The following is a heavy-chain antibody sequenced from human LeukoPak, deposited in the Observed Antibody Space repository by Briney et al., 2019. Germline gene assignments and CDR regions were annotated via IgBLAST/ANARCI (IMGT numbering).Heavy chain of an antibody. J-gene: IGHJ4*02. Sequence: PSATLSLTCGVSGGSISNTNWWTWVRQPPGKGLEWIGEVNLQGSTNYNPSLKSRVAISVDKSETHHSLKLTSVTAADTAVYYCAREGGPYRPLDYSGQGTLVTVAS. V-gene: IGHV4-4*02. CDR1: GGSISNTNW. CDR3: AREGGPYRPLDY. CDR2: VNLQGST.